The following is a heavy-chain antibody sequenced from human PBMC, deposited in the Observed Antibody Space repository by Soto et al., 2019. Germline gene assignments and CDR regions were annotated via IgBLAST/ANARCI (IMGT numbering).Heavy chain of an antibody. V-gene: IGHV1-18*01. J-gene: IGHJ4*02. CDR3: ARGRDGDY. CDR2: ISAHNGNT. CDR1: GYTFTSYG. D-gene: IGHD6-6*01. Sequence: QVHLVQSGAEVKKPGASVKVSCKGSGYTFTSYGITWVRQAPGQGLEWMGWISAHNGNTDYAQKFQGRVTVTRDTSTSTAYMELRSLRSDDTAVYYCARGRDGDYWGQGALVSVSS.